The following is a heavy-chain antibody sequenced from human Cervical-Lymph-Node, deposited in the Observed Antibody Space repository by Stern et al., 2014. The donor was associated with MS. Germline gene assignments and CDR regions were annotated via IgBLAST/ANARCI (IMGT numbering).Heavy chain of an antibody. V-gene: IGHV1-69*01. D-gene: IGHD3-10*01. J-gene: IGHJ6*02. Sequence: QVQLVQSGAEVKKPGSSVKVSCKASGGTFSSYAISWVRQAPGQGLEWMGGIIPIFGTANYAKKFQGSVTITADESTRTAYMELRRLGSEDTAVYYWARGEVKGGLVRRMDVWGQGTTVTVSS. CDR1: GGTFSSYA. CDR3: ARGEVKGGLVRRMDV. CDR2: IIPIFGTA.